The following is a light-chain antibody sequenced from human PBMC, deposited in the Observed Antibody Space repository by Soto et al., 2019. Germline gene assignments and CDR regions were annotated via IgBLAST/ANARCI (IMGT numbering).Light chain of an antibody. V-gene: IGKV3-20*01. Sequence: VFTQSPSTLSLSPGERATLSCRASQSVSSSYLAWYQQKPGQAPRLLIYGASSRATGIPDRFSGSGSGTDFTLTISRLEPEDFAVYYCQQYGSSRTFGQGTKVDIK. CDR2: GAS. CDR1: QSVSSSY. CDR3: QQYGSSRT. J-gene: IGKJ1*01.